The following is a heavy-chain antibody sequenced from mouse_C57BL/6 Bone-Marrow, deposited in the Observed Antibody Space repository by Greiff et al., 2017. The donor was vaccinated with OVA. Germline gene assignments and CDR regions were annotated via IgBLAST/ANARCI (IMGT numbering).Heavy chain of an antibody. CDR3: ARGDYYGSSSYYFDY. D-gene: IGHD1-1*01. Sequence: EVKLPESGPGLVKPSQSLSLTCSVTGYSITSGYYWNWIRQFPGNKLEWMGYISYDGSNNYNPSLKHRISITRDTSKNQFFLKLNSVTTEDTATYYCARGDYYGSSSYYFDYWGQGTTLTVSS. V-gene: IGHV3-6*01. CDR1: GYSITSGYY. CDR2: ISYDGSN. J-gene: IGHJ2*01.